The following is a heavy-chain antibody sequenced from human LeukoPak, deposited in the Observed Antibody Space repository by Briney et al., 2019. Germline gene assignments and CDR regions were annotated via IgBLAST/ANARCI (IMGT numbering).Heavy chain of an antibody. D-gene: IGHD5/OR15-5a*01. CDR3: ARDLRHRRLGGY. CDR1: GFTVSSNY. Sequence: GGSLRLSCAASGFTVSSNYMSWVRQAPGKGLEWVSVIYSGGSTYYADSVKGRFTISRDNSKNTLYLQMNSLRAEDTAVYYCARDLRHRRLGGYWGQGTLVTVSS. V-gene: IGHV3-66*01. CDR2: IYSGGST. J-gene: IGHJ4*02.